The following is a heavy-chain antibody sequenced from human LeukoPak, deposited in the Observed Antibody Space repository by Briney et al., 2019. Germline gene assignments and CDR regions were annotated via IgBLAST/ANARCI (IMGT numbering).Heavy chain of an antibody. J-gene: IGHJ6*02. Sequence: SETLSLTCAVYGGSFSGYYWSWIRQPPGKGLEWMGEINHSGSTNYNPSLKSRVTISVDTSKNQFSLKLSSVTAADTAVYYCASGYYGSGSRPALLYYYYGMDVWGQGTTVTVSS. CDR1: GGSFSGYY. D-gene: IGHD3-10*01. CDR2: INHSGST. CDR3: ASGYYGSGSRPALLYYYYGMDV. V-gene: IGHV4-34*01.